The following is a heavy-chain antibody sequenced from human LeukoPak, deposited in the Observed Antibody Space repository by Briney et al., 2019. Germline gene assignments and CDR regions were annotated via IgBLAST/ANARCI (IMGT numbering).Heavy chain of an antibody. V-gene: IGHV4-34*01. D-gene: IGHD3-9*01. CDR2: INHSGST. Sequence: SETLSLTCAVYGGSFSGYYWSWIRQPPGKGLEWIGEINHSGSTNYNPSLKSRVTISVDTSKNQFSLKLSSVTAADTAVYYCARGLGYYDILTGCNWFDPWGQGTLVTVSS. J-gene: IGHJ5*02. CDR1: GGSFSGYY. CDR3: ARGLGYYDILTGCNWFDP.